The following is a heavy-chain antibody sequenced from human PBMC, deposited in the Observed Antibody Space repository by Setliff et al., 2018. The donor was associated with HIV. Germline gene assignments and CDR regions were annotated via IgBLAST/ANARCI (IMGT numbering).Heavy chain of an antibody. CDR2: STPLLDTT. V-gene: IGHV1-69*05. J-gene: IGHJ4*02. D-gene: IGHD6-13*01. Sequence: SVKVSCKASGGTFSSYGITWVRQAPGQGLEWMGGSTPLLDTTNYAQKFQGRVTITTDESTNTVYMDLSSLRSEDTAVYYCATAIAAAVHRPKFDYWGQGTLVTVSS. CDR1: GGTFSSYG. CDR3: ATAIAAAVHRPKFDY.